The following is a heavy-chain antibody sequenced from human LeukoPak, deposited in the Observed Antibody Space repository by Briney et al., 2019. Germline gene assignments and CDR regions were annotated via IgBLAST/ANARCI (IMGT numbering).Heavy chain of an antibody. CDR1: GYTFTSYY. CDR3: AREVRSLSAHQYYYGSGTTLDWFDP. D-gene: IGHD3-10*01. J-gene: IGHJ5*02. CDR2: INPSGGST. Sequence: ASVKVSCKASGYTFTSYYMHWVRQAPGQGLEWMGIINPSGGSTSYAQKFQGRVTMTRDTSTSTVYMELSSLRPEDTAVYYCAREVRSLSAHQYYYGSGTTLDWFDPWGQGTLVTVSS. V-gene: IGHV1-46*03.